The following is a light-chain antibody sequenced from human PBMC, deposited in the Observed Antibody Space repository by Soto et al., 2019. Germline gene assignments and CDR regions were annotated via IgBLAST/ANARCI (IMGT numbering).Light chain of an antibody. V-gene: IGKV3D-7*01. CDR2: GAS. J-gene: IGKJ1*01. Sequence: PGERVTLSCRASQSVSSSYLTWYQQKPGQAPRRLIYGASTRATGIPARFSGSGSGTDFTLTISSLQPEDFAVYYCQQDYNFTWTFGQGTKVEIK. CDR3: QQDYNFTWT. CDR1: QSVSSSY.